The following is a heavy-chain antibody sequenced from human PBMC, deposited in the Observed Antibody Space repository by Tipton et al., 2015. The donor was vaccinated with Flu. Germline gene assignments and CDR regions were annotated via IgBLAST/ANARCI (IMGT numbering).Heavy chain of an antibody. Sequence: TLSLTCTVSGGSISSYYWSWIRQPAGKGLERIGRIYTSGSTNYNPSLKSRVTMSVDTSKNQFSLKLSSVTAADTAVYYCAKSGSYQSYWYFDLWGRGTLVTVSS. CDR3: AKSGSYQSYWYFDL. J-gene: IGHJ2*01. D-gene: IGHD1-26*01. CDR1: GGSISSYY. CDR2: IYTSGST. V-gene: IGHV4-4*07.